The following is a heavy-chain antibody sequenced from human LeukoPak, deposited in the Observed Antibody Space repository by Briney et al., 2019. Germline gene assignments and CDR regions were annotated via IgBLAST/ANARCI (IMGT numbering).Heavy chain of an antibody. V-gene: IGHV3-23*01. J-gene: IGHJ3*01. Sequence: GGSLRLSCAASGFSFSSYPMTWVRQAPGKGLEWVSSITGSGASTYYADSVKGQFTVSRDNSKDTLWLEISSLRVEDTAIYYCAKIEGAGPRGAFHVWGQGTVVIVSS. CDR1: GFSFSSYP. D-gene: IGHD4/OR15-4a*01. CDR2: ITGSGAST. CDR3: AKIEGAGPRGAFHV.